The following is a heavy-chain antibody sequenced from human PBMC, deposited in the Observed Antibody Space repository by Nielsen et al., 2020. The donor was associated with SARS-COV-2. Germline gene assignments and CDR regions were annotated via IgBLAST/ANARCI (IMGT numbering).Heavy chain of an antibody. J-gene: IGHJ5*02. D-gene: IGHD6-13*01. Sequence: ASVKVSCKVSGYTLTELSMHWVRQAPGKGLEWMVGFDPEDGETIYAQKFQGRVTMTEDTSTDTAYMELSSLRSEDTAVYYCATGPGQLVLGWFDPWGQGTLVTVSS. V-gene: IGHV1-24*01. CDR1: GYTLTELS. CDR3: ATGPGQLVLGWFDP. CDR2: FDPEDGET.